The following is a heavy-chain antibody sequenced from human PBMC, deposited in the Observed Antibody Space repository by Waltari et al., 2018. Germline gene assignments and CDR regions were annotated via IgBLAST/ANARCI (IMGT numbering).Heavy chain of an antibody. Sequence: QLQLQESGPGLVKPSGTLSLTCTVSGDSMSSNDWWSWVRQPPGKGLEWIGQSHRSGRINYNPSLESRVTISIDTANNQFSLKVTSTTAADTAVYYCARDRGRGLYLDSWAGEPWSLSPQ. CDR1: GDSMSSNDW. D-gene: IGHD2-15*01. CDR2: SHRSGRI. J-gene: IGHJ4*02. CDR3: ARDRGRGLYLDS. V-gene: IGHV4-4*02.